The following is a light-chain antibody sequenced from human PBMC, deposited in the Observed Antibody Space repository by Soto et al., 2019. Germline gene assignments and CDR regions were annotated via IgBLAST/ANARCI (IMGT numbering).Light chain of an antibody. Sequence: QSVLTQPPSASGTPGQRVTISCSGSSSNIGSNTVNWYQQLPGTAPKLLIYSNNQRPSGVPDRFSVSKSGTSASLTISGLQSEDEADYYCAAWDDSLNGYVFGTGTKVTVL. CDR2: SNN. V-gene: IGLV1-44*01. CDR3: AAWDDSLNGYV. CDR1: SSNIGSNT. J-gene: IGLJ1*01.